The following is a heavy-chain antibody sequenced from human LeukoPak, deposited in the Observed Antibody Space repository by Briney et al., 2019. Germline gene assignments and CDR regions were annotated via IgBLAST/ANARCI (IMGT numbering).Heavy chain of an antibody. Sequence: GGSLRLSCAASGFTFSDYYMSWIRQAPGKGLEWVSYISSSSSPIYYADSVKGRFTISRDNARNSLYLQMNSLRAEDTAVYYCAREPRSYGFDYWGQGTLVTVSS. CDR3: AREPRSYGFDY. V-gene: IGHV3-11*04. D-gene: IGHD1-26*01. CDR2: ISSSSSPI. CDR1: GFTFSDYY. J-gene: IGHJ4*02.